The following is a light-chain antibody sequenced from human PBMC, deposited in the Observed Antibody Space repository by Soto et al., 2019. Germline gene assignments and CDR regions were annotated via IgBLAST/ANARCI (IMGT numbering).Light chain of an antibody. CDR1: QGVGSW. CDR3: QXYNRFPPT. V-gene: IGKV1D-16*01. CDR2: AAS. J-gene: IGKJ4*01. Sequence: DIQMTQSPSSLSASVGDRVTITCRASQGVGSWLAWYQQKPEKAPKSLIYAASSLQSGVPSRFSGSGSGTDFTLTISXLQPEDXXTXXCQXYNRFPPTFGGGTKVEIK.